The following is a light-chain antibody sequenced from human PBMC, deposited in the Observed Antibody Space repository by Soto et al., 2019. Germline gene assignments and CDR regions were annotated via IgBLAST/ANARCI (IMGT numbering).Light chain of an antibody. CDR1: QSVSSSS. CDR3: QRYGSSPLIT. CDR2: GTS. V-gene: IGKV3-20*01. Sequence: ETVLTPSPGTLSLSPGERATLSCRASQSVSSSSLAWYQQRPGQAPRLLIYGTSSRATGIPDRFSGSGSGTDFTLTISRLEPEDFAVYFCQRYGSSPLITFGQGTRLEIK. J-gene: IGKJ5*01.